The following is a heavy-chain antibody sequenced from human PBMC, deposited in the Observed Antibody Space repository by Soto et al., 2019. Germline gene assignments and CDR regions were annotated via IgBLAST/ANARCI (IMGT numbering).Heavy chain of an antibody. V-gene: IGHV4-39*01. D-gene: IGHD3-16*01. Sequence: PSETLSLTCTVSGGSISSSSYYWGWIRQPPGKGLEWIGSIYYSGSTYYNPSLKSRVTISVDTSKNQFSLKLSSVTAADTAVYSCARKYYDYVSVDYWGQGTMVTVSS. J-gene: IGHJ4*02. CDR2: IYYSGST. CDR1: GGSISSSSYY. CDR3: ARKYYDYVSVDY.